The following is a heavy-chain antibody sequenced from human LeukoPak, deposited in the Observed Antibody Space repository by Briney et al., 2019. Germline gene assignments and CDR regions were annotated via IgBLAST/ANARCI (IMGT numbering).Heavy chain of an antibody. J-gene: IGHJ4*02. CDR2: INANTGVA. CDR1: GFTFTAYY. CDR3: AKEGAGDSKANDY. Sequence: ASVKVSCKASGFTFTAYYIHWVRQAPGQGLEWMGCINANTGVATYAQKFQGRVTMTRDTSISAAYMELSRLRSDDTAMYYCAKEGAGDSKANDYWGQGTLVSVSS. D-gene: IGHD3-10*01. V-gene: IGHV1-2*02.